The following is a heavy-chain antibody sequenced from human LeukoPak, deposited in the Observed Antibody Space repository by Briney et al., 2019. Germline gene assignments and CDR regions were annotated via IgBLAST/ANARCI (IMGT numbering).Heavy chain of an antibody. V-gene: IGHV3-74*01. J-gene: IGHJ4*02. Sequence: GGSLRLSCAASGFSFTSYWMHWVRQPPGKGLVWVSHVDHDGSGTAYADSVTGRFTISRDNAKNKVYLQMNSQSGEDAAVYYCATDLDWGQGTLVTVSS. CDR3: ATDLD. CDR2: VDHDGSGT. CDR1: GFSFTSYW.